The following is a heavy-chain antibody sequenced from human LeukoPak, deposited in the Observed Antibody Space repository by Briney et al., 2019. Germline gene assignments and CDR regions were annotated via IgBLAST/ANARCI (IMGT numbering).Heavy chain of an antibody. Sequence: SETLSLTCTVSGGSISSSSYYWGWIRQPPGKGPEWFGSIYYSGSTYYNPSLKSRVTISLDTSKNQSSLRLNSVTAADTAVYYCARRSAGAAWNWFDPWGQGTLVIVSS. D-gene: IGHD6-13*01. CDR1: GGSISSSSYY. CDR2: IYYSGST. CDR3: ARRSAGAAWNWFDP. J-gene: IGHJ5*02. V-gene: IGHV4-39*01.